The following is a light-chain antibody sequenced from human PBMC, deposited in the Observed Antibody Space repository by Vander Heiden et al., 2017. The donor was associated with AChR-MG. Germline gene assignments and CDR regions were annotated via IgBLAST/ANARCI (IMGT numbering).Light chain of an antibody. CDR3: QQSDSPPRT. J-gene: IGKJ1*01. CDR2: AAS. Sequence: DIQMNQSPASLSASVGDRVTITCRASQSINTYLNWYQQKPGKAPKRVIYAASRLHNGVPSRFSGSGSGTNFSLTVSSLQPEDFATYYCQQSDSPPRTFGQGTKVDFK. V-gene: IGKV1-39*01. CDR1: QSINTY.